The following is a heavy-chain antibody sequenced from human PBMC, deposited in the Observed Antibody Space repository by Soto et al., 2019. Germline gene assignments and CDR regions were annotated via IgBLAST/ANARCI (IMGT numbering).Heavy chain of an antibody. J-gene: IGHJ4*02. Sequence: LRLSCAASGFTFSNYAMTWARQTPGKGLEWVSAISGSGHRTYYADSVEGRFTISRDNYKNTLYLQMNGLGTDDTAVYYCANWVEGTMVYFDYWGQGTQVTVSS. D-gene: IGHD2-8*01. CDR3: ANWVEGTMVYFDY. CDR1: GFTFSNYA. V-gene: IGHV3-23*01. CDR2: ISGSGHRT.